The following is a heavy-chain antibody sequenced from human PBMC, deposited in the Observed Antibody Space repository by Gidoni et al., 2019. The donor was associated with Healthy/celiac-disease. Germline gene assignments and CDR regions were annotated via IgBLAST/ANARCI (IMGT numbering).Heavy chain of an antibody. CDR1: GYSFTSYW. J-gene: IGHJ4*02. D-gene: IGHD3-10*01. V-gene: IGHV5-10-1*03. CDR3: ARLKEVRGVVMWTLDY. Sequence: EVQLVQSGAEVKTPGESLMISCKGSGYSFTSYWISWVRQMPGKGLEWMGRIDPSDSYTNYSPSFQGHVTISADKSISTAYLQWSSLKASDTAMYYCARLKEVRGVVMWTLDYWGQGTLVTVSS. CDR2: IDPSDSYT.